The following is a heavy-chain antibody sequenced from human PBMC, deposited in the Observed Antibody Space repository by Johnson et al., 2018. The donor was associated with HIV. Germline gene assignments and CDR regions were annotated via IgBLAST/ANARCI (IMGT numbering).Heavy chain of an antibody. CDR1: GLTFSNFY. CDR3: ARAGSAAGPTDAFDI. CDR2: IRPDGSEA. J-gene: IGHJ3*02. D-gene: IGHD6-13*01. V-gene: IGHV3-7*05. Sequence: VQLVESGGSLVQPGGSLTLSCAASGLTFSNFYMTWVRQAPGTGLEWVATIRPDGSEAFYVDSVKGRFTISRDNDKSSFFLQMNSLRAEDTAVYYCARAGSAAGPTDAFDIWGQGIMVIVSS.